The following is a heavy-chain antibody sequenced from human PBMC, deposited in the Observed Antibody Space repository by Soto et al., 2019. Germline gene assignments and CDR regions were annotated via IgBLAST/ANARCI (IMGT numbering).Heavy chain of an antibody. CDR2: ISSSSSTI. CDR1: GFTFSSYS. CDR3: ARDLYDSSGYYFKSDAFDI. V-gene: IGHV3-48*02. D-gene: IGHD3-22*01. Sequence: GGSLRLSCAASGFTFSSYSMNWVRQAPGKGLEWVSYISSSSSTIYYADSVKGRFTISRDNAKNSLYLQMNSLRDEDTAVYYCARDLYDSSGYYFKSDAFDIWGQGTMVTVSS. J-gene: IGHJ3*02.